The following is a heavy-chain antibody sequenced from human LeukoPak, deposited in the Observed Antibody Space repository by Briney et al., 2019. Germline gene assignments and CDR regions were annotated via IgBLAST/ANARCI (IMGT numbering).Heavy chain of an antibody. CDR3: AKGLGTGSVLARPLHY. Sequence: GGSLRLSCAASGFPFSTYDMHWARQAPDKGLQWVAVISSDGYRTDYPDSVRGRFTISRDNFKNTVDLQMISVTAEDTAMYFCAKGLGTGSVLARPLHYWGQGTLVTVSS. J-gene: IGHJ4*02. CDR2: ISSDGYRT. CDR1: GFPFSTYD. D-gene: IGHD3-10*01. V-gene: IGHV3-30*18.